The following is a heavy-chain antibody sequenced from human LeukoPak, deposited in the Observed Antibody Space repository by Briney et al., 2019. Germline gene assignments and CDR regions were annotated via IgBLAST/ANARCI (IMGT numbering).Heavy chain of an antibody. CDR1: GFTFSSYG. CDR3: AKARREWLGELSLDY. CDR2: ISGSGGST. D-gene: IGHD3-10*01. J-gene: IGHJ4*02. V-gene: IGHV3-23*01. Sequence: GGSLRLSCAASGFTFSSYGMSWVRQAPGKGLEWVSAISGSGGSTYYADSVKGRFTISRDNSKNTLYLQMNSLRAEDTAVYYCAKARREWLGELSLDYWGQGTLVTVSS.